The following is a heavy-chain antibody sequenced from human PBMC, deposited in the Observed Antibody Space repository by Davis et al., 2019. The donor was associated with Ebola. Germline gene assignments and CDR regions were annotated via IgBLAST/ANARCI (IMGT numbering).Heavy chain of an antibody. D-gene: IGHD1-26*01. V-gene: IGHV6-1*01. CDR1: GDSASGSSGA. CDR2: TYYTSKWFN. Sequence: HSQTLSLTCAISGDSASGSSGAWNWIRQSPSRGLEWLGRTYYTSKWFNHYAESVKSRITINPDTSTNQFSLQLNSVTPEDTAVYYCVRGWGRIGMGVWGQGTTVTVSS. CDR3: VRGWGRIGMGV. J-gene: IGHJ6*02.